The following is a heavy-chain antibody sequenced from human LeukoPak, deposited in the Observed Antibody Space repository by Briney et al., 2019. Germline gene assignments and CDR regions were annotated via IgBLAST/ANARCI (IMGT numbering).Heavy chain of an antibody. V-gene: IGHV4-59*01. CDR2: IYYSGST. J-gene: IGHJ6*02. CDR1: GGSISSYY. Sequence: SETLSLTCTVSGGSISSYYWSWIRQPPGKGLEWIGYIYYSGSTNHNPSLKSRVTISVDTSKNQFSLKLSSVTAADTAVYYCARGSRYYYYGMDVWGQGTTVTVSS. CDR3: ARGSRYYYYGMDV.